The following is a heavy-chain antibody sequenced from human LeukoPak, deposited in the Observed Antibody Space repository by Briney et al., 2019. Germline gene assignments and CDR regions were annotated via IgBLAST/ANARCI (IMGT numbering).Heavy chain of an antibody. CDR3: ARFYCSSTSCLEDY. J-gene: IGHJ4*02. V-gene: IGHV3-74*01. CDR1: GFTFSTYW. CDR2: INSDGSST. D-gene: IGHD2-2*01. Sequence: PGGSLRLSCAASGFTFSTYWMHWVRQAPGKGLVWVSRINSDGSSTSYAGSAKGRFTISRDNAKNTLYLQMNSLRAEDTAVYYCARFYCSSTSCLEDYWGQGTLVTVSS.